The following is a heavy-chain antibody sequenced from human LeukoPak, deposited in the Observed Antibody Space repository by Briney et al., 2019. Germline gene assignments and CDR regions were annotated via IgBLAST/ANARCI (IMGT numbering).Heavy chain of an antibody. V-gene: IGHV4-59*01. CDR3: ARVRRAYDGSDYFDY. J-gene: IGHJ4*02. CDR2: IYYSGST. D-gene: IGHD3-22*01. Sequence: SETLSLTCTVSGGSISSYYWSWIRQPPGKGLEWIGYIYYSGSTNYDPSLKSRVTISVDTSKNQFSLKLSSVTAADTAVYYCARVRRAYDGSDYFDYWGQGTLVTVSS. CDR1: GGSISSYY.